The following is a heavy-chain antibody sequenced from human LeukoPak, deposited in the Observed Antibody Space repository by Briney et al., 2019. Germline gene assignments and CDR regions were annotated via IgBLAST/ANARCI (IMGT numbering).Heavy chain of an antibody. V-gene: IGHV4-39*01. Sequence: SETLSLTCTVSSGSISSSSYYWGWIRQPPGKGLEWIGSIYYSGSTYYNPSLKSRVTISVDTSKNQFSLKLSSVTAADTAVYYCARHSTSSRGTMVRGVIPHYFDYWGQGALVTVSS. CDR1: SGSISSSSYY. D-gene: IGHD3-10*01. J-gene: IGHJ4*02. CDR2: IYYSGST. CDR3: ARHSTSSRGTMVRGVIPHYFDY.